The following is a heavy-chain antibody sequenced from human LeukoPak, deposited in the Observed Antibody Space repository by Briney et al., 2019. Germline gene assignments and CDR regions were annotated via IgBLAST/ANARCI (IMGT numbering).Heavy chain of an antibody. J-gene: IGHJ3*02. D-gene: IGHD2-2*01. CDR3: ARDEAAAPRGAFDI. CDR2: ISAYNGNT. V-gene: IGHV1-18*01. CDR1: GYTFTSYG. Sequence: ASVKVSCEASGYTFTSYGISWVRQAPGQGLEWMGWISAYNGNTNYAQKLQGRVTMTTDTPTSTAYMELRSLRSDDTAVYYCARDEAAAPRGAFDIWGQGTMVTVSS.